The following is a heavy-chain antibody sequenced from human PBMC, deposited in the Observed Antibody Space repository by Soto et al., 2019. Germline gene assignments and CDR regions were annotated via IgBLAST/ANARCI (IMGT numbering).Heavy chain of an antibody. Sequence: EVQLVESGGDLVQPGGSLRLSCAASGFSFGSSWMTWVRQAPGKGLEWVANIKTDGSKINYLDSVRGRFTVSRDNAKNSLYLEMNSLRAVHTALYYCARDVSPGSSSLYLEAFDIWGQGTMVTVSS. CDR2: IKTDGSKI. CDR1: GFSFGSSW. V-gene: IGHV3-7*05. CDR3: ARDVSPGSSSLYLEAFDI. J-gene: IGHJ3*02. D-gene: IGHD6-13*01.